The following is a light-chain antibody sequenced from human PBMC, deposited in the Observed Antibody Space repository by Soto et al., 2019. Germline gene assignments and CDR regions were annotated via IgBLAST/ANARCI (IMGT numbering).Light chain of an antibody. V-gene: IGKV3-20*01. CDR1: QSVISDY. J-gene: IGKJ2*01. Sequence: ETVSTQSPGTLSLSPGETATLSCRASQSVISDYLAWYQQKPDQAPRLVIYGASGRAAGIPDRFNGSGSGTDFTLTISRLEPEDFAMYYCQQYGSSVFTFGQGTKVDIK. CDR3: QQYGSSVFT. CDR2: GAS.